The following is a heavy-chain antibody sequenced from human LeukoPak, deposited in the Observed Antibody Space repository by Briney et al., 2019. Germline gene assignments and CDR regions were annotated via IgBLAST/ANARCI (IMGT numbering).Heavy chain of an antibody. J-gene: IGHJ5*02. V-gene: IGHV1-18*04. D-gene: IGHD2-2*01. CDR3: ARVRGYCSSTSCYGENWFDP. CDR1: GYTFTSYG. CDR2: ISAYNGNT. Sequence: ASVKVSCKASGYTFTSYGISWVRQAPGQGLEWMGWISAYNGNTNYAQKLQGRVTMTTDTSTSTAYMEPRSLRSDDTAVYYCARVRGYCSSTSCYGENWFDPWGQGTLVTVSS.